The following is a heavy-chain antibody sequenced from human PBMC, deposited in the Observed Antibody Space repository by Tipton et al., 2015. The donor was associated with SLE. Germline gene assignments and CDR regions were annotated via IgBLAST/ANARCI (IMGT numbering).Heavy chain of an antibody. Sequence: TLSLTCTVSGDSISSSSYYWGWFRQPAGKEPEWIGSTYYSGSTYYKSSLQSRVTISVDTSKNQFSLKLSSVTAADTAVYYCARNYGGHPPEYWGQGTLVTVSS. CDR2: TYYSGST. J-gene: IGHJ4*02. CDR3: ARNYGGHPPEY. V-gene: IGHV4-39*01. CDR1: GDSISSSSYY. D-gene: IGHD4-23*01.